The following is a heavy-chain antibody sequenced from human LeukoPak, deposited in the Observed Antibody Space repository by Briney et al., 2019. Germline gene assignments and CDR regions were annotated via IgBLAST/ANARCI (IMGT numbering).Heavy chain of an antibody. V-gene: IGHV3-23*01. CDR1: GFTFSSYA. D-gene: IGHD2-21*01. CDR3: AKCPILRGLDYYFDN. CDR2: ISDSDDST. J-gene: IGHJ4*02. Sequence: GGSLRLSCAASGFTFSSYAMSWVRQAPGKGLEWVSTISDSDDSTYYADSVKGRFIISRDNSKNTLYLQMNSLRPEDTAVYYCAKCPILRGLDYYFDNWGQGTLVTVSS.